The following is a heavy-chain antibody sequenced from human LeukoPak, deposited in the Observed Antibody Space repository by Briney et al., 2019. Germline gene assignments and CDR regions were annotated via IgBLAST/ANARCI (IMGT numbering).Heavy chain of an antibody. CDR3: ARDRITMVRGVIILYNWFDP. V-gene: IGHV3-74*01. J-gene: IGHJ5*02. CDR1: GFTFSSYW. Sequence: GGSLRLSCAASGFTFSSYWMHWVRQAPGQGLVWVSRINSDGSSTSYADSVKGRFTISRDNAKNTLYLQMNSLRAEDTAVYYCARDRITMVRGVIILYNWFDPWGQGALVTVSS. D-gene: IGHD3-10*01. CDR2: INSDGSST.